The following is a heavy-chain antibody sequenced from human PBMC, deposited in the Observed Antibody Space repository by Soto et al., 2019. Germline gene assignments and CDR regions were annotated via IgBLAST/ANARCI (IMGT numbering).Heavy chain of an antibody. D-gene: IGHD2-2*01. V-gene: IGHV4-38-2*02. Sequence: PSETLSLTCGVSGYSISSGYYWGWIRQPPGRGLEWIGSIYHSGSTYYNPSLKSRVTISVDTSKNQFSLKLSSVTAADTAVYYCARDHYRYCSSTSCSRGYYYYGMDVWGQGTTVTVSS. CDR3: ARDHYRYCSSTSCSRGYYYYGMDV. CDR2: IYHSGST. CDR1: GYSISSGYY. J-gene: IGHJ6*02.